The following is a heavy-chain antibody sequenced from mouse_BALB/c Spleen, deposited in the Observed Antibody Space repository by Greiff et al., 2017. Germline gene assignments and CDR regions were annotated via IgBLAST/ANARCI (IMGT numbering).Heavy chain of an antibody. V-gene: IGHV5-4*02. D-gene: IGHD3-1*01. CDR2: ISDGGSYT. J-gene: IGHJ3*01. CDR1: GFTFSDYY. Sequence: EVNVVESGGGLVKPGGSLKLSCAASGFTFSDYYMYWVRQTPEKRLEWVATISDGGSYTYYPDSVKGRFTISRDNAKNNLYLQMSSLKSEDTAMYYCAREAARATAWFAYWGQGTLVTVSA. CDR3: AREAARATAWFAY.